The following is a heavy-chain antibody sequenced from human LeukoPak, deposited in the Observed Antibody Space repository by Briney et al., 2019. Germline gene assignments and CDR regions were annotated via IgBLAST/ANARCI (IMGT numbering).Heavy chain of an antibody. CDR2: IHGDGRTT. Sequence: GGSLRLSCAASGFTFSSYWIHWVRQVPWKGLVWVSRIHGDGRTTTYADSVKGRFTISRDNAKNTLYLQMNSLRAEDTAVYYCARDNGENYHTAFDYWGQGTLVTVSS. D-gene: IGHD2-8*01. CDR3: ARDNGENYHTAFDY. CDR1: GFTFSSYW. J-gene: IGHJ4*02. V-gene: IGHV3-74*01.